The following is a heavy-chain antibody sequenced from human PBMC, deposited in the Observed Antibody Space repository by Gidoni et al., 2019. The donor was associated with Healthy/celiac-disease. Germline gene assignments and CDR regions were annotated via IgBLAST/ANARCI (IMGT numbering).Heavy chain of an antibody. CDR2: ISWDGGST. J-gene: IGHJ6*02. V-gene: IGHV3-43*01. CDR3: AKDVDTGPYYYYGMDV. Sequence: EVQLVESGGVVVQPGGSLRLSCSASGFTFDDYTMHWVRQAPGKGLEWVSLISWDGGSTYYADSVKGRFTISRDNSKNSLYLQMNSLRTEDTALYYCAKDVDTGPYYYYGMDVWGQGTTVTVSS. CDR1: GFTFDDYT. D-gene: IGHD5-18*01.